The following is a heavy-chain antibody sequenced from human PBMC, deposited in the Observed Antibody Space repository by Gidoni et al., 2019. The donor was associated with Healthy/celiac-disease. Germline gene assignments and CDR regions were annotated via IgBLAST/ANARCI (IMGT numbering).Heavy chain of an antibody. CDR1: GFTFSSYA. V-gene: IGHV3-23*01. D-gene: IGHD2-15*01. Sequence: EVQLLESGGGLVQPGGSLRLSCAASGFTFSSYAMSWVRQAPGKGLEWVSAISGSGGSTYYADSVKGRFTISRDNSKNTLYLQMNSLRAEDTAVYYCAKDQLAGKYCSGGSCYSVFDYWGQGTLVTVSS. CDR3: AKDQLAGKYCSGGSCYSVFDY. CDR2: ISGSGGST. J-gene: IGHJ4*02.